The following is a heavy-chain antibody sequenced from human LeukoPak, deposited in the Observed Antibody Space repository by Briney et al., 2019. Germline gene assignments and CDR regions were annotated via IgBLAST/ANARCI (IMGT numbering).Heavy chain of an antibody. V-gene: IGHV4-30-4*01. CDR2: IYYNGNT. D-gene: IGHD2/OR15-2a*01. CDR1: GGSVGSDDYY. Sequence: TSQTLSLTCTVSGGSVGSDDYYWNWIRQSPGKGLEWIGYIYYNGNTYYNPPLRSRVTISLDTFRNHFTLNLSSVTAADTAMYYCARGGLNSLLPYWGQGTLVAVSS. CDR3: ARGGLNSLLPY. J-gene: IGHJ4*02.